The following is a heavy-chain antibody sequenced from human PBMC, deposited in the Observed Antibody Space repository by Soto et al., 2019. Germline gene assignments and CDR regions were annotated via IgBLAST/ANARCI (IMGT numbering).Heavy chain of an antibody. J-gene: IGHJ5*02. CDR1: GFTFRSLT. CDR3: TRDASRDSSARGWFDP. D-gene: IGHD6-13*01. Sequence: LRLSCAASGFTFRSLTMNWVRQAPGKGLEWVSTISSNSAYIYYTDALRGRFTISRDNAKNSLHLQMNSLRAEDTAVYYCTRDASRDSSARGWFDPWGPGTLVTVSS. CDR2: ISSNSAYI. V-gene: IGHV3-21*01.